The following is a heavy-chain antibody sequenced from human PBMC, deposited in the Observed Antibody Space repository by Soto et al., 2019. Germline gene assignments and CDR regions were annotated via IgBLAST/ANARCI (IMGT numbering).Heavy chain of an antibody. Sequence: PSETLSLTCAVYGGSFSGYYWSWIRQPPGKGLEWIGEINHSGSTNYNPSLKSRVTISVDTSKNQFSLKLSSVTAADTAVYYCARVGVTTGFSQGYWGQGTLVTVSS. CDR2: INHSGST. J-gene: IGHJ4*02. CDR1: GGSFSGYY. D-gene: IGHD4-17*01. CDR3: ARVGVTTGFSQGY. V-gene: IGHV4-34*01.